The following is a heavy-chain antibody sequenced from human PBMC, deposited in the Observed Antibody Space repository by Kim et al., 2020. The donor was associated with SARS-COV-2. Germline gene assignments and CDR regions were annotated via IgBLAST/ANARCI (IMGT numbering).Heavy chain of an antibody. V-gene: IGHV4-59*01. CDR1: GGSISSYY. CDR2: IYYSWST. J-gene: IGHJ6*03. Sequence: SETLSLTCTVSGGSISSYYWSWIRQPPGTGLEWNGYIYYSWSTNYNSSLKRRVTITVDTSKNQYSLKLSSVTVAATAVSYCSCARVHYYVSGIHYYYYY. D-gene: IGHD3-10*01. CDR3: SCARVHYYVSGIHYYYYY.